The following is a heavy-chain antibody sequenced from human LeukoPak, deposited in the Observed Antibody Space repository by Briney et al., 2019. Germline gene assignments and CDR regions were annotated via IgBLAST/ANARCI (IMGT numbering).Heavy chain of an antibody. Sequence: PGGSLRLSCAASGFTFSSYAMTWVRQAPGKGLEWVSSISASSDSTHYADSVKGRFTISRDNSKNTLYLQMNSLRAEDTAAYHCAKSLSSSGIIKAGLEYWGQGMLVTVSS. CDR1: GFTFSSYA. CDR3: AKSLSSSGIIKAGLEY. J-gene: IGHJ4*02. V-gene: IGHV3-23*01. CDR2: ISASSDST. D-gene: IGHD1-14*01.